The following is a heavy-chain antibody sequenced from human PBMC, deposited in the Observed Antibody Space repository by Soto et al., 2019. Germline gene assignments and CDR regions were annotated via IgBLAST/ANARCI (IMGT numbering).Heavy chain of an antibody. CDR1: GGTIRSPDW. CDR2: IFQSGST. J-gene: IGHJ5*02. D-gene: IGHD6-19*01. Sequence: SETLSLTCVVSGGTIRSPDWWTWVRQPPGKGLEWIGEIFQSGSTNYTPSLESRVTISVDKSKNQFSLTLTSVTAADTAVYFCARGRGRYSSGWSWFDPWGQGILVTVSS. V-gene: IGHV4-4*02. CDR3: ARGRGRYSSGWSWFDP.